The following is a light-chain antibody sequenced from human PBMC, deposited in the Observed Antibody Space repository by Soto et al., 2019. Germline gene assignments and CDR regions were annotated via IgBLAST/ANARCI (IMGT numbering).Light chain of an antibody. CDR2: DVT. CDR3: CSYAGSYSDV. Sequence: QSALTQPRSVSGSPGQSVAISCTGTSSDVGGYNYVSWYQQHPGKAPKLIIYDVTKRPSGVPARFSGSSSGNTASLTISRRQAEDEADYFCCSYAGSYSDVFGTGTKVTVL. V-gene: IGLV2-11*01. CDR1: SSDVGGYNY. J-gene: IGLJ1*01.